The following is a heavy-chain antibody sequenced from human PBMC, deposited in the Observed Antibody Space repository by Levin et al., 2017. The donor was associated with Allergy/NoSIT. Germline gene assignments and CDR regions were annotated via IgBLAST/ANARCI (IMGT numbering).Heavy chain of an antibody. CDR3: ARDTGHAFDI. CDR1: GGSISSYY. D-gene: IGHD4-17*01. V-gene: IGHV4-59*01. CDR2: IYYSGST. J-gene: IGHJ3*02. Sequence: SCTVSGGSISSYYWSWIRQPPGKGLEWIGYIYYSGSTNYNPSLKSRVTISVDTSKNQFSLKLSSVTAADTAVYYCARDTGHAFDIWGQGTMVTVSS.